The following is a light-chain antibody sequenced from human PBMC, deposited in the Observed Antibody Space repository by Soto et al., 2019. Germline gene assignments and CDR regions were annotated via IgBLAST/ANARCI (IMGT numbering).Light chain of an antibody. J-gene: IGKJ4*01. Sequence: EIVMTQSPATLSVSPGERANLSCRASQSVSSDLAWYQQKPGQAPRLLIYGASTRATGIPARFSGSGSGTEFTLTISSLQSEDFAVYYCQQYNNGPLTFGGGTKVEIK. CDR2: GAS. CDR1: QSVSSD. V-gene: IGKV3D-15*01. CDR3: QQYNNGPLT.